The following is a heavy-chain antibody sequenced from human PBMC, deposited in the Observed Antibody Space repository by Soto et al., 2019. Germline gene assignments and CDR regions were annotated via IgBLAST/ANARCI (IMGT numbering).Heavy chain of an antibody. CDR3: ATDQGVVATSRYYGMDV. D-gene: IGHD5-12*01. CDR1: GYTLTELS. CDR2: FDPEDGET. Sequence: ASVKVSCKVSGYTLTELSMHWVRQAPGKGLEWMGGFDPEDGETIYAQKFQGRVTMTEDTSTDTAYMELSSLRSEDTAVYYCATDQGVVATSRYYGMDVWGQGTTVPVSS. V-gene: IGHV1-24*01. J-gene: IGHJ6*02.